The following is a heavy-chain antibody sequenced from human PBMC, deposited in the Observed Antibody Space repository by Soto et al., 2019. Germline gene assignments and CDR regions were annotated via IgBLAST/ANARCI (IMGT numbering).Heavy chain of an antibody. J-gene: IGHJ4*02. V-gene: IGHV3-7*01. CDR1: GFTFSSYW. D-gene: IGHD3-10*01. CDR2: IKQDGSEK. CDR3: ASMGRGLYFNVIDY. Sequence: GGSLRLSCAASGFTFSSYWMSWVRQAPGKGLEWVANIKQDGSEKYYVDSVKGRFTISRDNAKNSLYLQMNSLRAEDTAVYYCASMGRGLYFNVIDYWGQGTLVTVSS.